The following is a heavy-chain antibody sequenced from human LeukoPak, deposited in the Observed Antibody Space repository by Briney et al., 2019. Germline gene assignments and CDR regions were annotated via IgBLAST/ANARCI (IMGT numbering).Heavy chain of an antibody. V-gene: IGHV4-34*01. D-gene: IGHD6-13*01. CDR1: GGSFSGYY. CDR2: INHSGST. J-gene: IGHJ4*02. Sequence: SEALSLTCADYGGSFSGYYWSWIRQPPGKGLEWIGEINHSGSTNYNPSLKSRVTISVDTSKNQFSLKLSSVTAADTAVYYCAREVVYIAAAGTQIDNFDYWGQGTLVTVSS. CDR3: AREVVYIAAAGTQIDNFDY.